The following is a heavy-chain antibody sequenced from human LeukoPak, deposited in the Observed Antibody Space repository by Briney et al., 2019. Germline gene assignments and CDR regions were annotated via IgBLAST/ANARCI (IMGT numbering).Heavy chain of an antibody. Sequence: GGSLRFSCAASGFTFSGHWMHWVRQAPGKGLVWVSRIHMDGSSTSYADSVKGRFTISRDNAKNTLYLQMNSLRAEDTAVYYCARSFGGDTDYWGQGTLVAVSS. CDR3: ARSFGGDTDY. J-gene: IGHJ4*02. CDR1: GFTFSGHW. D-gene: IGHD2-21*01. V-gene: IGHV3-74*01. CDR2: IHMDGSST.